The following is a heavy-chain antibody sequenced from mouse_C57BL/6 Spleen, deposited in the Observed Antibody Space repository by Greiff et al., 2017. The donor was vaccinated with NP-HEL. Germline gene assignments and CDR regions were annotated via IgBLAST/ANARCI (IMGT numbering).Heavy chain of an antibody. D-gene: IGHD1-1*01. CDR2: ISYSGST. Sequence: VQLKESGPGMVKPSQSLSLTCTVTGYSITSGYDWHWIRHFPGNKLEWMGYISYSGSTNYNPSLKSRISITHDTSKNHFFLKLNSVTTEDTATYYCATTVVANFDYWGQGTTLTVSS. CDR3: ATTVVANFDY. J-gene: IGHJ2*01. CDR1: GYSITSGYD. V-gene: IGHV3-1*01.